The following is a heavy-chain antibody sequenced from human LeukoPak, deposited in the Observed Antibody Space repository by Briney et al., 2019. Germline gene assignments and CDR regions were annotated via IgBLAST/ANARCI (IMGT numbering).Heavy chain of an antibody. CDR2: IGYSAGDT. J-gene: IGHJ4*02. CDR1: GFTVSSYS. Sequence: GGSLRLSCAASGFTVSSYSMTWVRQAPGKGLEWVSAIGYSAGDTYYADSVKGRFTISRDNSMNTLYLQMSSLRADDTALYYCAKDDDGHHHGVDHWGQGTLVTVSS. V-gene: IGHV3-23*01. D-gene: IGHD4-17*01. CDR3: AKDDDGHHHGVDH.